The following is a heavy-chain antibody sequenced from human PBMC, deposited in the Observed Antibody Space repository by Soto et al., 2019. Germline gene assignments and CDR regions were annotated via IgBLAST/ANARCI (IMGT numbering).Heavy chain of an antibody. J-gene: IGHJ4*02. V-gene: IGHV3-7*01. CDR1: GFTFSSDW. Sequence: EVQLVESGGGLVQPGGSLRLSCAASGFTFSSDWMSWVRQAPGKGLEWVANIKQDGSEKYYVDSVKGRFTISRDNAKNSLYLQMNSLRAEDTAVYYCARGWGFDYWGQGTLVTVSS. CDR3: ARGWGFDY. CDR2: IKQDGSEK. D-gene: IGHD7-27*01.